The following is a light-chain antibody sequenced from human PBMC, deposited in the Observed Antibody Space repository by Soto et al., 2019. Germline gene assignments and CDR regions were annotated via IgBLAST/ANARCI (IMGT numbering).Light chain of an antibody. V-gene: IGKV3-20*01. CDR1: QSVSSSY. CDR2: GAS. Sequence: EIVLTQSPGTLSLSPGERATLSCRASQSVSSSYLAWYQQKPGQAPRLLIYGASNRATCIPDRLSGSGSGTDFTLTISRREPEDFAVYYCQQYGSAPWGFGQRTKVEIK. J-gene: IGKJ1*01. CDR3: QQYGSAPWG.